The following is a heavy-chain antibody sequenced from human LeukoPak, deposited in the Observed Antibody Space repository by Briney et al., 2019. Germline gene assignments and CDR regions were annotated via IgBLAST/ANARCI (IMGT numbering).Heavy chain of an antibody. J-gene: IGHJ6*02. CDR3: ARDTYYGSGSYYKGGVDV. CDR2: IYHSGST. V-gene: IGHV4-30-2*01. Sequence: SQTLSLTCTVSGGSISSGGYYWSWIRQPPGKGLEWIGYIYHSGSTYYNPSLKSRVTISVDRSKNQFSLKLSSVTAADTAVYYCARDTYYGSGSYYKGGVDVWGQGTTVTVSS. CDR1: GGSISSGGYY. D-gene: IGHD3-10*01.